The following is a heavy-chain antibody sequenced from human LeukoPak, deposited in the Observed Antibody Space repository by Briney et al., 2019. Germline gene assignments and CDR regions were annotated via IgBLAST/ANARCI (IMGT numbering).Heavy chain of an antibody. CDR3: TRGVVRGIMGTDP. CDR1: GYTFTDYG. D-gene: IGHD3-10*01. V-gene: IGHV1-18*01. Sequence: ASVKVSCKASGYTFTDYGITWVRQAPGQGLEWMGWGMAYNGNTHYSKNFQGRVTMTTYTSTSTAYMELRSLTSDDTAMYYCTRGVVRGIMGTDPWGQGTLVTVYS. CDR2: GMAYNGNT. J-gene: IGHJ5*02.